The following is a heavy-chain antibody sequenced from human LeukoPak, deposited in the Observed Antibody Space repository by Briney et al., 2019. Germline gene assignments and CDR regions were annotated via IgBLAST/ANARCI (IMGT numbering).Heavy chain of an antibody. V-gene: IGHV4-34*01. CDR2: INHSGST. CDR1: GGTFSGYY. Sequence: SETLSLTCAVYGGTFSGYYWSWIRQPPGKGLEWIGEINHSGSTNYNPSLKSQATISVDTSKNQFSLKVSSVTAADTAVYYCARVRSGSYYTDYWGQGTLVTVSS. D-gene: IGHD1-26*01. J-gene: IGHJ4*02. CDR3: ARVRSGSYYTDY.